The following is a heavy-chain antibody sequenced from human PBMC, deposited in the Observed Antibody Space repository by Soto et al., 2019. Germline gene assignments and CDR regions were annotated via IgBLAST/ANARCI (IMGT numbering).Heavy chain of an antibody. Sequence: ASVQVSCKASGYTFTSYAMHWVRQAPGQRLEWMGWINAGNGNTKYSQKFQGRVTITRDTSGSTAYMELRSLRSEDTAVYYCARDCTADNVYYGSGSYYPNWFDPWGQGTLVTVSS. V-gene: IGHV1-3*01. J-gene: IGHJ5*02. CDR1: GYTFTSYA. CDR2: INAGNGNT. D-gene: IGHD3-10*01. CDR3: ARDCTADNVYYGSGSYYPNWFDP.